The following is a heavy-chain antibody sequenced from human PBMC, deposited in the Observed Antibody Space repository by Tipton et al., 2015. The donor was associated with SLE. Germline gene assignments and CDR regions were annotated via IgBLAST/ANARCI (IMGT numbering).Heavy chain of an antibody. J-gene: IGHJ6*02. CDR3: ARSPQLGYYYYYGMDV. V-gene: IGHV4-59*01. CDR2: IYYSGST. D-gene: IGHD1-1*01. CDR1: GGSFSGYY. Sequence: PGLVKPSETLSLTCAVYGGSFSGYYWSWIRQPPGKGLEWIGYIYYSGSTNYNPSLKSRVTISVDTSKNQFSLKLSSVTAADTAVYYCARSPQLGYYYYYGMDVWGQGTTVTVSS.